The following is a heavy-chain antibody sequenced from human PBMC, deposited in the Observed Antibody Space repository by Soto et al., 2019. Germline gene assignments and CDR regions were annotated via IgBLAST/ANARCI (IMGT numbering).Heavy chain of an antibody. J-gene: IGHJ4*01. CDR3: AGGYSASKGSPPDF. CDR1: GFTFSSFA. D-gene: IGHD2-15*01. Sequence: GGSLSLSCAASGFTFSSFAMSWVRQAPGKGLDWVSAISGSGGSTYSADSVKGRFTISRDNSKNTLYLQMSSLRAEDPAVYYCAGGYSASKGSPPDFWGHGSLVTVSS. CDR2: ISGSGGST. V-gene: IGHV3-23*01.